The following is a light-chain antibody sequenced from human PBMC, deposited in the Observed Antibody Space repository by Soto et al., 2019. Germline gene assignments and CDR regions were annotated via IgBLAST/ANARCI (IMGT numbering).Light chain of an antibody. Sequence: QSALTQPRSVSGSPGQSVTISCTGTYSDVGLYDYLSWYQQHPGKAPKLIISDVTKRPSGVPDRFSGSKSGNTASLIISGLQAEDEADYYCCSYAGTYTYVFGSGTKLTVL. V-gene: IGLV2-11*01. J-gene: IGLJ6*01. CDR1: YSDVGLYDY. CDR3: CSYAGTYTYV. CDR2: DVT.